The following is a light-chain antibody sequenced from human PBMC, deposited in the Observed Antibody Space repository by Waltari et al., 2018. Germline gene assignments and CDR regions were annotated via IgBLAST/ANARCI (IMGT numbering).Light chain of an antibody. V-gene: IGKV1-33*01. J-gene: IGKJ2*01. CDR2: DAS. CDR3: QQYDNLPCLT. CDR1: QDISNY. Sequence: DIQMTQSPSSLSASVGDRVTITCQASQDISNYLTWYQQKPGKAPKLLIYDASNLETGVPSRFSGSGSGTDFTFTISSLQPEDIATYYCQQYDNLPCLTFGQGTKLEIK.